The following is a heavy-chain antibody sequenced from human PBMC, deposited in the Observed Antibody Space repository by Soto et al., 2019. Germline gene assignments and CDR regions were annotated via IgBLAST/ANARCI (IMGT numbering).Heavy chain of an antibody. CDR1: GGTFHSHT. CDR3: ATDDEDYYAAKEIYY. V-gene: IGHV1-69*08. D-gene: IGHD2-2*01. CDR2: ILPILDIA. J-gene: IGHJ4*02. Sequence: QVQLEQSGAEVKKPGSSVKVSCKASGGTFHSHTITWVRQAPGQGLEWMGRILPILDIATYAQKFQGRVTITTDTSTSTVYMLLSSLTSKDAAVYYCATDDEDYYAAKEIYYWGQGTLVTVSS.